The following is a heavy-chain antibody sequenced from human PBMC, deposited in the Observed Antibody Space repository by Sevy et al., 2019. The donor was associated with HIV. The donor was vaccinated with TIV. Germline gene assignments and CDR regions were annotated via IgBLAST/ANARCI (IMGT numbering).Heavy chain of an antibody. CDR2: ISGSGGST. CDR1: GFTFSSYA. D-gene: IGHD6-19*01. J-gene: IGHJ4*02. CDR3: AKWDSGWPYYFDY. V-gene: IGHV3-23*01. Sequence: GGSLRLSCAASGFTFSSYAMSWVRQAPGKGLEWVSAISGSGGSTYYANSVKGRFTISRDNSKNTLYLQMNSLRAEDTAVYYCAKWDSGWPYYFDYWGQGTLVTVSS.